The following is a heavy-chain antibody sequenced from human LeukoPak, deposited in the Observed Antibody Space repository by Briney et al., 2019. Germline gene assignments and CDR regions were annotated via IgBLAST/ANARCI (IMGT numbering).Heavy chain of an antibody. CDR2: INPNSGGT. D-gene: IGHD1-7*01. CDR1: GYTFTDFY. Sequence: ASVKVSCKASGYTFTDFYMLWVRPAPGQGLEWMGWINPNSGGTNYAQKFQGRVTMTRDTSISTAYMELSRLRSDDTAVYYCAGQNWNYPKGAFDIWGQGTMVTVSS. J-gene: IGHJ3*02. V-gene: IGHV1-2*02. CDR3: AGQNWNYPKGAFDI.